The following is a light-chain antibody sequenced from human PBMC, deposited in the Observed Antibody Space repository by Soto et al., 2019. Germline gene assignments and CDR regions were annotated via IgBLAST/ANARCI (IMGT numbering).Light chain of an antibody. J-gene: IGKJ3*01. V-gene: IGKV1-27*01. CDR3: QKYDSVPLT. CDR1: QGISTY. CDR2: AAS. Sequence: IQMTQSPSSLSASVGDRVTIPCRASQGISTYLAWYQQKPGKVPKLLLYAASTLQSWVPSRFSGSGSGTDFTLTISSLQPEDVAPYYCQKYDSVPLTFGPGTKVDI.